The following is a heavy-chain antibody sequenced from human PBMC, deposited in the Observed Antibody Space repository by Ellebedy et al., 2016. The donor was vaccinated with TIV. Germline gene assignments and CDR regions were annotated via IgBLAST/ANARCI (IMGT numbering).Heavy chain of an antibody. CDR3: AKDQIAGDGRWVFDL. V-gene: IGHV3-23*01. Sequence: GESLKISCAASGFTFSSFAMVWVRQTPGKGLEGVSGLYGSGGGIFYSDSVKGRFTISRDNSKNTLYLQMNSLRAEDTGIYYCAKDQIAGDGRWVFDLWGQGTMVTVSS. CDR1: GFTFSSFA. J-gene: IGHJ3*01. CDR2: LYGSGGGI. D-gene: IGHD5-24*01.